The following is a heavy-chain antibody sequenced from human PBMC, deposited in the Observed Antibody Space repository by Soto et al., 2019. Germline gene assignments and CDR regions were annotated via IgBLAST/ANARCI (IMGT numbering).Heavy chain of an antibody. CDR3: ARKNDYDILMPCFDP. J-gene: IGHJ5*02. Sequence: SETLSLTCSVSDDSINSDKYYWGWIRQPPGKGLEWIGSIYYRGNAYYNPSLQTRVTISLDTSKSQFSLKLNSVTAADTAVYFCARKNDYDILMPCFDPWGQGILVTVSS. V-gene: IGHV4-39*01. D-gene: IGHD3-9*01. CDR1: DDSINSDKYY. CDR2: IYYRGNA.